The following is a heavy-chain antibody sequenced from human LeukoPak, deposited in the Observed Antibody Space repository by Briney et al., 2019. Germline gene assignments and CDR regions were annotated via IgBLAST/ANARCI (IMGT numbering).Heavy chain of an antibody. D-gene: IGHD3-10*01. CDR2: INPNSGGT. Sequence: ASVKVSCKASRYTFTGYYMHWVRQAPGQGLEGMGWINPNSGGTNYAQKFQGRVTMTRDTSISTAYMELSRLRSDDTAVYYCARGTLIRAVLLWFGEFPYWGQGTLVTVSS. CDR3: ARGTLIRAVLLWFGEFPY. CDR1: RYTFTGYY. J-gene: IGHJ4*02. V-gene: IGHV1-2*02.